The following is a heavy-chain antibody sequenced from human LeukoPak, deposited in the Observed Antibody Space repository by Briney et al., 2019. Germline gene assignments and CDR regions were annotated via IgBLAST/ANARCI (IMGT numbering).Heavy chain of an antibody. CDR2: ISSSSNYI. CDR3: AKCQSYSGGSCYSGDY. Sequence: GGSLRLSCAVSGFTFSSYSMNWVRQAPGKGLEWVSSISSSSNYIYYADSVRGRFTISRDNAKNSLSLQMNSLRAEDTAVYYCAKCQSYSGGSCYSGDYWGQGTLVTVSS. V-gene: IGHV3-21*01. CDR1: GFTFSSYS. D-gene: IGHD2-15*01. J-gene: IGHJ4*02.